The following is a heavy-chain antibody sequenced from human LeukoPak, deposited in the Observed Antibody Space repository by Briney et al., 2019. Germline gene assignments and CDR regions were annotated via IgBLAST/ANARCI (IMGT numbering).Heavy chain of an antibody. CDR1: GFTFSSYA. CDR2: ISYDGSNK. J-gene: IGHJ4*02. Sequence: PGRSLRLSCAASGFTFSSYAMHWVRQAPGKWLEWVAVISYDGSNKYYADSVKGRFTISRDNSKNTLYLQMNSLRAEDTAVYYCAKDSYSGSYEMNYWGQGTLVTVSS. V-gene: IGHV3-30-3*01. CDR3: AKDSYSGSYEMNY. D-gene: IGHD1-26*01.